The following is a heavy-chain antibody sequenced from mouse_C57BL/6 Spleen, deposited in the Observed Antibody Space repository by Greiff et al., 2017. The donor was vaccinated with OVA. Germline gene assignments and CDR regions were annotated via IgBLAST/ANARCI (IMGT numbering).Heavy chain of an antibody. CDR3: ASYDLGRFAY. Sequence: QVQLQQSGPELVKPGASVKISCKASGYAFSSSWMNWVKQRPGKGLEWIGRIYPGDGDTNHNGKFKGKATLTADKSSSTAYMQLSSLTSEDSAVYFCASYDLGRFAYWGQGTLVTVSA. J-gene: IGHJ3*01. V-gene: IGHV1-82*01. CDR1: GYAFSSSW. D-gene: IGHD2-3*01. CDR2: IYPGDGDT.